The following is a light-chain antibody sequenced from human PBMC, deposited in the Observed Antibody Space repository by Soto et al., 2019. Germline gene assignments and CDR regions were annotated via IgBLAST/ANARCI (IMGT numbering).Light chain of an antibody. CDR2: GAS. J-gene: IGKJ1*01. CDR3: QQYNNWPPDRT. V-gene: IGKV3-15*01. Sequence: EIVMTQSPATLSVSPGERATLSCRASQSVGSNLDWYQQKPGQAPRLLIYGASTRATGIPARFSGSGSGTEFTLTICSLQSEDFAIYFCQQYNNWPPDRTFGQGTKVEIK. CDR1: QSVGSN.